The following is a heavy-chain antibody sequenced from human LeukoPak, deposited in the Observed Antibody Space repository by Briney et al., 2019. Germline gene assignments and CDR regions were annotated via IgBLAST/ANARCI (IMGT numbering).Heavy chain of an antibody. CDR2: ISSSSSYI. V-gene: IGHV3-21*01. D-gene: IGHD6-13*01. CDR3: ARDRGSSSWYSARFGY. CDR1: GFTFSRYS. Sequence: PGGSLRLSCAASGFTFSRYSMNWVRQAPGKGLVWVSSISSSSSYIYYADSVKGRFTISRDNAKNSLYLQMNSLRAEDTAVYYCARDRGSSSWYSARFGYWGQGTLVTVSS. J-gene: IGHJ4*02.